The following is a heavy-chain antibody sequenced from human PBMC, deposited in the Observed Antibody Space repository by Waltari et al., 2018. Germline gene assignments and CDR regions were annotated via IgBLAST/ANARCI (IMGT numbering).Heavy chain of an antibody. CDR2: ISSSGSYT. CDR1: GSTFSSYS. J-gene: IGHJ4*02. D-gene: IGHD7-27*01. CDR3: ARGGWGFYLDD. V-gene: IGHV3-21*02. Sequence: EVLLVESGGGLVTPGGSLRLSCVASGSTFSSYSMNWVRQAPGKGLEWVSSISSSGSYTHYVDSVKGRFTISRDNAKNSLYLQMNTLRAEDTAVYYCARGGWGFYLDDWGQGTLVTSSS.